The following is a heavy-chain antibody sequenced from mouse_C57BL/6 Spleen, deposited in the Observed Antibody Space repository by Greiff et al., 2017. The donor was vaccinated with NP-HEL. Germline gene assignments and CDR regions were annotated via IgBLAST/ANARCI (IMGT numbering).Heavy chain of an antibody. V-gene: IGHV1-72*01. J-gene: IGHJ4*01. CDR3: ARYIGYAMDY. CDR2: IDPNSGGT. D-gene: IGHD1-3*01. CDR1: GYTFTSYW. Sequence: VQLQQPGAELVKPGASVRLSCKASGYTFTSYWMHWVKQRPGRGLGWIGRIDPNSGGTKYNEKFKSKATLTVDKPSSTAYMQLSSLTSEDSAVYYCARYIGYAMDYWGQGTSVTVSS.